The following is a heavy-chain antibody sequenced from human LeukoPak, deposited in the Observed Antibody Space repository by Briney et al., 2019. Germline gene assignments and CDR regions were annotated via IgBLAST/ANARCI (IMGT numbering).Heavy chain of an antibody. CDR1: GGSISGYS. Sequence: SETLSLTCSVSGGSISGYSWTWIRQPPGKGLEWIGFIDYSGSSNYNPSLRSRVTISADPSTNHFSLNLTPVTAADTAVYFCARDHPVADWAPDIWGRGTMVTVSS. CDR2: IDYSGSS. CDR3: ARDHPVADWAPDI. V-gene: IGHV4-59*13. D-gene: IGHD3-9*01. J-gene: IGHJ3*02.